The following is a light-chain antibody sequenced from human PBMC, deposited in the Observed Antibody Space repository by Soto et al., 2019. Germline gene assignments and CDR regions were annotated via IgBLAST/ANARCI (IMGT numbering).Light chain of an antibody. CDR2: DAS. CDR3: QQRSNWPPT. Sequence: TQSPATLSASVGDRVTITCRASQNIYTWLAWYQQKPGQAPRLLIYDASNRATGIPARFSGSGSGTDFTLTISSLEPEDFAVYYCQQRSNWPPTFGQGTRLEIK. J-gene: IGKJ5*01. V-gene: IGKV3-11*01. CDR1: QNIYTW.